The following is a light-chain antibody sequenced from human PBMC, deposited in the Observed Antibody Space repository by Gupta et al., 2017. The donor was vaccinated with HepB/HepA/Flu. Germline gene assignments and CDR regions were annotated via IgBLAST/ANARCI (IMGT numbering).Light chain of an antibody. CDR1: QSLLYNSNSQNL. V-gene: IGKV4-1*01. CDR3: QHYDGGLRT. Sequence: DIVMTQSPDSLAVSLGERATINCKSSQSLLYNSNSQNLLAWYQQQPGQPPKLLIYWASTRQSGVPDRFSGGGSGTDFTLTISSLQAEDAAVYYCQHYDGGLRTFGQGTKVEI. CDR2: WAS. J-gene: IGKJ1*01.